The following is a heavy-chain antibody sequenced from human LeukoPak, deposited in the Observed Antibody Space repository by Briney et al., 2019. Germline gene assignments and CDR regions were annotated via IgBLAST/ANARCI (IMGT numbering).Heavy chain of an antibody. Sequence: SETLSLTCTVSGYSISSGYYWGWIRQPPGKGLEWIGSIYHSGSTYYDPSLKSRVTISVDTSKNQFSLKLSSVTAADTAVYYCAREEYYYYYMDVCGKGTTVTVSS. CDR1: GYSISSGYY. V-gene: IGHV4-38-2*02. CDR2: IYHSGST. J-gene: IGHJ6*03. CDR3: AREEYYYYYMDV.